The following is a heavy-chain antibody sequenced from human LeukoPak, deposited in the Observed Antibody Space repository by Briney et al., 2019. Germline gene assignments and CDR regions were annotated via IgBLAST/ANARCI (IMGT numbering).Heavy chain of an antibody. Sequence: GGSLRLSCAASGFTFSSYAMSWVRQAPGKGLEWVSAISGSGGSTYYADSVKGRFTISRDNSKTTLYLEMNSLRAEDTAVYDWSTGRFGESPYFDYWGQGTLVTVSS. CDR3: STGRFGESPYFDY. CDR1: GFTFSSYA. D-gene: IGHD3-10*01. V-gene: IGHV3-23*01. CDR2: ISGSGGST. J-gene: IGHJ4*02.